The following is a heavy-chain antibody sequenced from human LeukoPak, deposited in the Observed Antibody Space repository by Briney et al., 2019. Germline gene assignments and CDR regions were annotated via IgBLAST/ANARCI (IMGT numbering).Heavy chain of an antibody. CDR2: ISYDGSNK. CDR1: GFTFSSYG. CDR3: AKTLRPMVRGAITDS. J-gene: IGHJ4*02. Sequence: PGGSLRLSCAASGFTFSSYGMHWVRQAPGKGLEWVALISYDGSNKYHADSVKGRFTISRDNSNNTLYLQMNSLRAEDTAVYYCAKTLRPMVRGAITDSWGQGTLVTVSS. D-gene: IGHD3-10*01. V-gene: IGHV3-30*18.